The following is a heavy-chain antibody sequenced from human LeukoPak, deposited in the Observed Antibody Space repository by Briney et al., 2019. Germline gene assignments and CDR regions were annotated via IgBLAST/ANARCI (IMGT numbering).Heavy chain of an antibody. D-gene: IGHD6-13*01. Sequence: ASVKVSCKASGYTFTSYDINWMRQATGQGLEWMGWMNPNSGNTGYAQKFQGRVTMTRNTSISTAYMELSSLRSEDTAVYYCARERSSSWSNRGLDYWGQGTLVTVSS. J-gene: IGHJ4*02. CDR1: GYTFTSYD. V-gene: IGHV1-8*01. CDR2: MNPNSGNT. CDR3: ARERSSSWSNRGLDY.